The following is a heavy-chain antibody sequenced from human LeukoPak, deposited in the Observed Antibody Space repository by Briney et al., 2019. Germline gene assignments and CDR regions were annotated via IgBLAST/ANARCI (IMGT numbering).Heavy chain of an antibody. CDR1: GFTVSSNF. Sequence: GGSLRLSCAASGFTVSSNFLSWVPQPPGKGLEWVSDIYSGGSTYYADSVKGRFTISRDNSKNTLYLQMNSLRAEDTAVYYCTRGGGGSFPHYWGQGTLVTVSS. CDR3: TRGGGGSFPHY. V-gene: IGHV3-53*01. J-gene: IGHJ4*02. CDR2: IYSGGST. D-gene: IGHD2-21*01.